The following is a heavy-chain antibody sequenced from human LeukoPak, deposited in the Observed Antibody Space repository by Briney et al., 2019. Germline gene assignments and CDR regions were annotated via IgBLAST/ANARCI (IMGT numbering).Heavy chain of an antibody. CDR3: ARSRDGYNILDY. V-gene: IGHV3-23*01. CDR1: GFTFSSFA. J-gene: IGHJ4*02. D-gene: IGHD5-24*01. CDR2: IVGGGDPT. Sequence: PGGSLRLSCVTSGFTFSSFAMTWVRQAPGKGLEWVSAIVGGGDPTHYADSVRGRFTISRDNSKNTLNLQMNSLRAEDTAVYYCARSRDGYNILDYWGQGTLVTVSS.